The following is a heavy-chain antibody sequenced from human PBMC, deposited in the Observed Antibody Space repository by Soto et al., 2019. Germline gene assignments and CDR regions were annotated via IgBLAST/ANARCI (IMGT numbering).Heavy chain of an antibody. J-gene: IGHJ4*01. D-gene: IGHD2-2*01. CDR3: ARAHAPRLTFDY. Sequence: PSLTCTVSGGSIRNVYWSWIRQPPGKGREWIGFIFHSGNAKYNPSLKSRVTISVDTSKNQFSLSLDSVTAADTAVYFCARAHAPRLTFDYRGRGTLVTFAS. CDR2: IFHSGNA. V-gene: IGHV4-59*01. CDR1: GGSIRNVY.